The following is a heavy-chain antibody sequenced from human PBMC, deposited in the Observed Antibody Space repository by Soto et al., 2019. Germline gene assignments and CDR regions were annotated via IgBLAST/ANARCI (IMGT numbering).Heavy chain of an antibody. D-gene: IGHD6-6*01. CDR2: INGDGSNT. J-gene: IGHJ4*02. Sequence: EVQLVESGGGLVQPGGSLRLSCAASGFTFSNYWMHWVRQAPGQGLVWVSRINGDGSNTTYADSVKGRFSISRDNDKNTLYLQMNSLRAEDTAVYYCARVSRSSSVNFDYWGQGTLFTVSS. CDR3: ARVSRSSSVNFDY. V-gene: IGHV3-74*01. CDR1: GFTFSNYW.